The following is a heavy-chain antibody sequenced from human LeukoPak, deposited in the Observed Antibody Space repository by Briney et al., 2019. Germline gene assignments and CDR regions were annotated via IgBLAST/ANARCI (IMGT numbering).Heavy chain of an antibody. J-gene: IGHJ4*02. CDR1: GYTFTSYD. D-gene: IGHD6-19*01. CDR3: ARDSSGFRFPSDDY. CDR2: INTNTGNP. Sequence: ASVKVSCKASGYTFTSYDINWVRQATGQGLEWMGWINTNTGNPTYAQGFTGRFVFSLDTSVSTAYLQISSLKAEDTAVYYCARDSSGFRFPSDDYWGQGTLVTVSS. V-gene: IGHV7-4-1*02.